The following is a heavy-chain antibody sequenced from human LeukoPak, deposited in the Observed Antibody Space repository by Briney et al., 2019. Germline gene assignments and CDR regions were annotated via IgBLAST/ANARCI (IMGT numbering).Heavy chain of an antibody. CDR2: IYTSGST. CDR3: ARDGNSGYTFDY. V-gene: IGHV4-4*07. D-gene: IGHD5-12*01. J-gene: IGHJ4*02. CDR1: GGAISSYY. Sequence: SETLSLTCTVSGGAISSYYWSWIRQPAGQGLEWIGRIYTSGSTKYNPSLKSRVTMSVDTSKNQFSLKLSSVTATDTDVYYCARDGNSGYTFDYWGQGTLVTVSS.